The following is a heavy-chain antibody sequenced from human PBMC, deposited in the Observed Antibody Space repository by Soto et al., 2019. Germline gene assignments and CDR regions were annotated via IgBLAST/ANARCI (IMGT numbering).Heavy chain of an antibody. CDR2: ISGSGGST. V-gene: IGHV3-23*01. CDR1: GFTFSRYV. D-gene: IGHD6-13*01. Sequence: EVQLLESGGGLAQPGDSLRLSCTASGFTFSRYVISWVHQAPGKGLEWVSGISGSGGSTFYADSVKGRFTISRDNSKNTLYLQMNSLRAEDTAVYYCAKDPRYTSSLNAFDIWGQGTMVTVSS. CDR3: AKDPRYTSSLNAFDI. J-gene: IGHJ3*02.